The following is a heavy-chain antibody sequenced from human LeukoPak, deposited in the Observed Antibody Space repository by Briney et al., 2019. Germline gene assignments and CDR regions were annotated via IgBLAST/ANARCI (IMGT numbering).Heavy chain of an antibody. CDR2: IDHTGTT. CDR1: DDSITIYY. J-gene: IGHJ4*02. CDR3: ASLSVVGATPDYFDY. Sequence: SETLSLTCSVSDDSITIYYWTWIRQPPGKGLEWIGYIDHTGTTNYNPSLKSRVTISVDTSKNQFSLKLSSVTAADTAVYYCASLSVVGATPDYFDYWGQGTLVTVSS. V-gene: IGHV4-59*12. D-gene: IGHD1-26*01.